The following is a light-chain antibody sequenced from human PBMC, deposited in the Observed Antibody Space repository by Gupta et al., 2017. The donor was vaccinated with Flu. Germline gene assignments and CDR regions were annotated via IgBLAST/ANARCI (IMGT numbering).Light chain of an antibody. CDR2: AAS. CDR1: QDISLY. J-gene: IGKJ2*01. V-gene: IGKV1-39*01. Sequence: SSLSASVGDRVTITGRASQDISLYLNWYQHKPGKAPKLLIYAASTLQTGVPSRFSGSGSGTDFTLTISSLQPEDFATYYCQQSYSTPLYTFGQGTKLEIK. CDR3: QQSYSTPLYT.